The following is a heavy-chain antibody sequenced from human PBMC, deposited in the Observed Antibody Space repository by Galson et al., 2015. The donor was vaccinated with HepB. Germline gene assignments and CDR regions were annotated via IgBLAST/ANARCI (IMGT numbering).Heavy chain of an antibody. CDR2: SRNKPRGYST. CDR1: GFTFSDHY. J-gene: IGHJ4*02. D-gene: IGHD4-23*01. CDR3: ARSEVTTVVTDFDS. Sequence: SLRLSCAVSGFTFSDHYIDWVRQAPGKGLEWVGRSRNKPRGYSTAYAASAKGRFTVSRDDSKNSVFLQMNSPRSEDTAVYYCARSEVTTVVTDFDSWGQGTLVTVSS. V-gene: IGHV3-72*01.